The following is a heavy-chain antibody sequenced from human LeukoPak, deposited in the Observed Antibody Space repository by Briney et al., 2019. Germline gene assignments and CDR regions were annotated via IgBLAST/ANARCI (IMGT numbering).Heavy chain of an antibody. Sequence: GRSLGLSRSPSGFAVSDYHITWIRQTARRGLGWVSDIHKAHGRIYYAESVKGRLTISRENAKNSLFLQMSSLRPEYTAVYYCVRGAWGMLIDYWGHGTLVTVSS. CDR1: GFAVSDYH. CDR2: IHKAHGRI. D-gene: IGHD2-8*02. CDR3: VRGAWGMLIDY. J-gene: IGHJ4*01. V-gene: IGHV3-11*04.